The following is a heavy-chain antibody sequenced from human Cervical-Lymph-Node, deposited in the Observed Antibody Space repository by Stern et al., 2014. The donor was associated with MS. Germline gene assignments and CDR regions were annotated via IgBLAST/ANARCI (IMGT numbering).Heavy chain of an antibody. J-gene: IGHJ4*02. CDR1: GFTFSSDG. V-gene: IGHV3-33*01. CDR3: ARGGGSWGYFDY. Sequence: VQLVESGGGVVQPGRSLRLSCAASGFTFSSDGMHWVRQAPGKGLEWVAVIWYDGSNKYYADSVKGRFTISRDNSKNTLYLQMNSLRAEDTAVYYCARGGGSWGYFDYWGQGTLVTVSS. CDR2: IWYDGSNK. D-gene: IGHD1-26*01.